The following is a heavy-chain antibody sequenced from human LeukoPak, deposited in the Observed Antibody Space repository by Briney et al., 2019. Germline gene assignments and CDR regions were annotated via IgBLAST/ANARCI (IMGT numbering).Heavy chain of an antibody. V-gene: IGHV1-18*01. CDR3: ALVLLWFGELRRAGFDY. CDR2: ISAYNGNT. J-gene: IGHJ4*02. D-gene: IGHD3-10*01. Sequence: APVKVSCKASGYTFTSYGISWVRQAPGQGLEWMGWISAYNGNTNYAQKLQGRVTMTTDTSTSTAYMELRSLRSDDTAVYYCALVLLWFGELRRAGFDYWGQGTLVTVSS. CDR1: GYTFTSYG.